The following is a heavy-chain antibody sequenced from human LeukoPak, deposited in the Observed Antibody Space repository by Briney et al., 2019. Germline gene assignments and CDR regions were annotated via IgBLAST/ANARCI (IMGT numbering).Heavy chain of an antibody. J-gene: IGHJ4*02. CDR2: ISGSGGST. CDR1: GFTFSSYA. CDR3: AKDSELRYYYDSSGSFDY. V-gene: IGHV3-23*01. Sequence: GGSLRLSCAASGFTFSSYAMSWARQAPGKGLEWVSAISGSGGSTYYADSVKGRFTISRDNSKNTLYLQMNSLRAEDTAVYYCAKDSELRYYYDSSGSFDYWGQGTLVTVSS. D-gene: IGHD3-22*01.